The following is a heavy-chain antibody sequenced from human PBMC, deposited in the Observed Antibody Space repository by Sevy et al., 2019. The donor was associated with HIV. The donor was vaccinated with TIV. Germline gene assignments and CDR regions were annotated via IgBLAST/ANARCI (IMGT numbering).Heavy chain of an antibody. D-gene: IGHD6-19*01. CDR2: IFSSGST. CDR3: VSLFLSYRSGWSYFDY. CDR1: GFTVNDKY. J-gene: IGHJ4*02. Sequence: GGSLRLSCAISGFTVNDKYIIWVRQAPGKGLEWVSVIFSSGSTYYADSAKGRFTISRANSKNTVELQMNSVRAEDTAVYYCVSLFLSYRSGWSYFDYWGQGTLVTVSS. V-gene: IGHV3-66*02.